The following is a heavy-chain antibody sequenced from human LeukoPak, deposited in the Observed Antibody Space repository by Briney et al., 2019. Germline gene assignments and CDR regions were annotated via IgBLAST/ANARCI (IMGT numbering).Heavy chain of an antibody. CDR3: ARGKSRHESNGLFDY. Sequence: GASVKVSCKTSEYTFTGYYMHWVRQAPGQGLEWMGWINPNSGDTNYAQKFQGRVTMTRDTSISTAYMELSRLRSDDTAVYYCARGKSRHESNGLFDYWGQGTLVTVSS. V-gene: IGHV1-2*02. D-gene: IGHD2-8*01. CDR2: INPNSGDT. J-gene: IGHJ4*02. CDR1: EYTFTGYY.